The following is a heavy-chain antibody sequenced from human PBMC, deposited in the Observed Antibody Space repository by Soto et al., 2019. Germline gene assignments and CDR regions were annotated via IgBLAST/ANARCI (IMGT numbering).Heavy chain of an antibody. CDR3: ARVATVTDNWFDP. V-gene: IGHV1-69*13. Sequence: RASVKVSCKASGGTFSSYAISWVRQAPGQGLEWMGGIIPIFGTANYAQKFQGRVTITADESTSTAYMELSSLRSEDTAVYYCARVATVTDNWFDPWGQGTLVTVSS. CDR2: IIPIFGTA. D-gene: IGHD4-4*01. CDR1: GGTFSSYA. J-gene: IGHJ5*02.